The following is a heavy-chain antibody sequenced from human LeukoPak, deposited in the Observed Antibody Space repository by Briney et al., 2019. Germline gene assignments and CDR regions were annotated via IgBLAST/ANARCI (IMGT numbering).Heavy chain of an antibody. V-gene: IGHV4-39*07. D-gene: IGHD2-15*01. CDR3: ARGLGYCSGGSCYSQVYYYYYYMDV. Sequence: PSETLSLTCTVSGGSISSYYWGWIRQPPGKGLEWIGSIYYSGSTYYNSSLKSRVTISVDTSKNRFSLKLSSVTAADTAVYYCARGLGYCSGGSCYSQVYYYYYYMDVWGKGTTVTVSS. J-gene: IGHJ6*03. CDR1: GGSISSYY. CDR2: IYYSGST.